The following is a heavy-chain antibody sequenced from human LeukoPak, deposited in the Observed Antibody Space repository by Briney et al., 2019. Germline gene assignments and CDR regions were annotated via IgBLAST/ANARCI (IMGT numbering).Heavy chain of an antibody. J-gene: IGHJ4*02. Sequence: GGSLRLSCAASGFTFSSYAMHWVRQAPGKGLEWVAVISYDGRNKYYADSVKGRFTISRDNSKNTLYLQMNSLRAEDTAVYYCARGADFLYYFDYWGQGTLVTVSS. CDR3: ARGADFLYYFDY. D-gene: IGHD3-3*01. CDR1: GFTFSSYA. V-gene: IGHV3-30*04. CDR2: ISYDGRNK.